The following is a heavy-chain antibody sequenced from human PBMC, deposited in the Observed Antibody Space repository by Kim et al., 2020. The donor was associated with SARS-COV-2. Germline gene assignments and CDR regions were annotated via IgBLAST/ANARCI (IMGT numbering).Heavy chain of an antibody. CDR1: GFTFSSYG. CDR2: ISYDGSNK. V-gene: IGHV3-30*03. Sequence: GGSLRLSCAASGFTFSSYGMHWVRQAPGKGLEWVAVISYDGSNKYYADSVKGRFTISRDNSKNTLYLQMNSLRAEDTAVYYCVSSPPHYYYYGMDVWGQG. CDR3: VSSPPHYYYYGMDV. J-gene: IGHJ6*02.